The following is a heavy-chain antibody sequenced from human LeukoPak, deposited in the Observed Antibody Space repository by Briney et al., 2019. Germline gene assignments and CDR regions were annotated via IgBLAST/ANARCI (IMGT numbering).Heavy chain of an antibody. D-gene: IGHD6-19*01. CDR2: IWYDGSNK. V-gene: IGHV3-33*08. Sequence: GGSLRLSCAASGLTFDDYGMSWVRQAPGKGLEWVAVIWYDGSNKYYAGSVKGRFTISRDNSKNTLYLQMNSLGAEDTAVYYCASTSGWYEPIDYWGQGTLVTVSS. J-gene: IGHJ4*02. CDR3: ASTSGWYEPIDY. CDR1: GLTFDDYG.